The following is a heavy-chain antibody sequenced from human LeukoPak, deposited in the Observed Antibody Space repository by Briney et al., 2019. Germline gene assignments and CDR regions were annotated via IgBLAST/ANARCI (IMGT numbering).Heavy chain of an antibody. V-gene: IGHV4-39*01. Sequence: SETLSLTCTVSGGSISSSSYYWGWIRQPPGKGLEWIGSIYHSGSTYYNPSLKSRVTISVDTSKNQFSLKLSSVTAADTAVYYCARHTSYGVESWFDPWGQGTLVTVSS. CDR1: GGSISSSSYY. CDR2: IYHSGST. CDR3: ARHTSYGVESWFDP. D-gene: IGHD4-17*01. J-gene: IGHJ5*02.